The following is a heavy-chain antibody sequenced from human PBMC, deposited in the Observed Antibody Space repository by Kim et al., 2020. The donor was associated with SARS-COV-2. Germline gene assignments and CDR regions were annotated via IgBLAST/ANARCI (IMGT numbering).Heavy chain of an antibody. CDR2: GRP. V-gene: IGHV3-66*01. D-gene: IGHD2-15*01. CDR3: ARGINWFDP. J-gene: IGHJ5*02. Sequence: GRPTYADPRKRRFTISRDNSKNTLYLQMNSLRAEDTAVYYCARGINWFDPWGQGTLVTVSS.